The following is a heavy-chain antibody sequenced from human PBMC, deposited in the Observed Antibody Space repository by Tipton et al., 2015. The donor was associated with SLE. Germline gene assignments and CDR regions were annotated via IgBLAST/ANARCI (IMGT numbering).Heavy chain of an antibody. D-gene: IGHD6-13*01. Sequence: TLSLTCSVSGGSMSTYYWSWIRQPPGKGLEWIGYIDYSWSTNYNPSLESRVTISVDTSKNQFSLKLTSVTAADTAVYYCARDSPGMAAAAWGRGTLVTVSS. CDR1: GGSMSTYY. V-gene: IGHV4-59*12. CDR2: IDYSWST. CDR3: ARDSPGMAAAA. J-gene: IGHJ4*02.